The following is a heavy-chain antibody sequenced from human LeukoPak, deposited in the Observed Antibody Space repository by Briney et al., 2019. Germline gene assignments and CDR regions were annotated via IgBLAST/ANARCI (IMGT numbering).Heavy chain of an antibody. CDR3: ARGYCSSTSCYWLDY. CDR2: ISGSGGTT. CDR1: GFTFSSFV. Sequence: GGTLRLSCAASGFTFSSFVLNWVRQAPGKGLEWVSTISGSGGTTYYADSVKGRFTISRDNSKNTLYLQMNSLRAEDTAVYYCARGYCSSTSCYWLDYWGQGTLVTVSS. J-gene: IGHJ4*02. V-gene: IGHV3-23*01. D-gene: IGHD2-2*01.